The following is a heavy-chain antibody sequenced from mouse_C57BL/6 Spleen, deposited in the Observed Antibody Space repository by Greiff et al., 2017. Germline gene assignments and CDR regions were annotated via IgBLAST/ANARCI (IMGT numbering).Heavy chain of an antibody. CDR2: ISYSGST. Sequence: EVQGVESGPGMVKPSQSLSLTCTVTGYSITSGYDWHWIRHFPGNKLEWMGYISYSGSTNYNPSLKSRISITHDTSKNHFFLKLNSVTTEDTATYYCASPYGNYDYAMDYWGQGPSVTVSS. CDR1: GYSITSGYD. D-gene: IGHD2-1*01. J-gene: IGHJ4*01. V-gene: IGHV3-1*01. CDR3: ASPYGNYDYAMDY.